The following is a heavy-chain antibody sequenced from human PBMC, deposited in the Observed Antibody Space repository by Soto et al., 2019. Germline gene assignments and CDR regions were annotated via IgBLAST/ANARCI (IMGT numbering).Heavy chain of an antibody. CDR2: SNHSGST. CDR3: ARGPAECVWGSYRYEVGGDYYYGMDV. CDR1: GGSFSGYY. D-gene: IGHD3-16*02. V-gene: IGHV4-34*01. J-gene: IGHJ6*02. Sequence: QVQLQQWGAGLLKPSETLSLTCAVYGGSFSGYYWSWIRQPPGKGLEWIGESNHSGSTNYNPSLKSRVTILVGPSKYQCWLKLRSGTAADTAVDYCARGPAECVWGSYRYEVGGDYYYGMDVWGQGTTVTVSS.